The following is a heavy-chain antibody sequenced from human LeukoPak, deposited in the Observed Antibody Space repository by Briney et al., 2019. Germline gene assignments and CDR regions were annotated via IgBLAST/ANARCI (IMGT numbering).Heavy chain of an antibody. CDR3: ARQKLRYFDWLFGNAFDI. CDR1: GGSISSGGYY. J-gene: IGHJ3*02. CDR2: IYYSGST. D-gene: IGHD3-9*01. Sequence: SETLSLTCTVSGGSISSGGYYWSWIRQHPGKGLEWIGYIYYSGSTYYNPSLKSRVTISVDTSKNQFSLKLSSVTAADTAVYYCARQKLRYFDWLFGNAFDIWGQGTMVTVSS. V-gene: IGHV4-31*03.